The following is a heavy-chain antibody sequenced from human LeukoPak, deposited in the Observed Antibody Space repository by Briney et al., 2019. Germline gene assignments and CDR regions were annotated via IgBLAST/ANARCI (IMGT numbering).Heavy chain of an antibody. J-gene: IGHJ4*02. D-gene: IGHD5-24*01. V-gene: IGHV3-30-3*01. CDR2: ISYDGSNK. CDR3: ARDGGVGDGYEAIDY. Sequence: GGSLRLSCAASGFTFSSYAMHWVRQAPGKGLEWVAVISYDGSNKYYADSVKGRFTISRDNSKNTLYLQMNSLRAEDTAVCYCARDGGVGDGYEAIDYWGQGTLVTVSS. CDR1: GFTFSSYA.